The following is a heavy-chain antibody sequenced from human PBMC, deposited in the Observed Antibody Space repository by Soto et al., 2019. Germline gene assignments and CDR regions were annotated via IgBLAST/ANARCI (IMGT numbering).Heavy chain of an antibody. J-gene: IGHJ6*03. V-gene: IGHV3-23*01. Sequence: VGSLRLSCAASGFTFSTYGMTWVRQAPGKGLEWVSTISSGGGSTCYADSVKGRFTISRDNAKNTLYLQMNSLRAEDTAVYYCARDHHYDFWSGYPPYYYYYMDVWGKGTTVTVSS. CDR3: ARDHHYDFWSGYPPYYYYYMDV. CDR2: ISSGGGST. CDR1: GFTFSTYG. D-gene: IGHD3-3*01.